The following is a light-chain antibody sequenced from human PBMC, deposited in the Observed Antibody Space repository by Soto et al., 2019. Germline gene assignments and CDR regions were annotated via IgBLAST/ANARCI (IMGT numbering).Light chain of an antibody. CDR2: DVS. CDR1: GSDVGGYKY. CDR3: SSYAGSSAFV. J-gene: IGLJ1*01. V-gene: IGLV2-14*01. Sequence: QSVLTQPASLSGCPRQSITISCTGTGSDVGGYKYVSWYRQLPGKAPKLMIYDVSYRPSGVSNRFSGSKSGNTASLIISWLQAEDEADYYCSSYAGSSAFVFGTGTRVTVL.